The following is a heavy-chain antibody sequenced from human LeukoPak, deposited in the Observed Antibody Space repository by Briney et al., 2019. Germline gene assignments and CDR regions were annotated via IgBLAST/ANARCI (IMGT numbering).Heavy chain of an antibody. V-gene: IGHV3-21*01. Sequence: SGGSLRLSCAASGFTFSSYSMNWVRQAPGKGLEWVSSISSTSSYIYYADSVKGRFSISRDNAKNSLYLQMNSLRAEDTAVYYCARVWDFGFDYWGQGTLVTGSS. CDR2: ISSTSSYI. CDR3: ARVWDFGFDY. J-gene: IGHJ4*02. CDR1: GFTFSSYS. D-gene: IGHD3-16*01.